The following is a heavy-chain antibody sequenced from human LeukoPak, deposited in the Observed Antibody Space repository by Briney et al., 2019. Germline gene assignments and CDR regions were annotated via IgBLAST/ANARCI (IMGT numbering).Heavy chain of an antibody. CDR3: ARDTLGEGEDANYAVYYFDY. J-gene: IGHJ4*02. V-gene: IGHV3-9*01. Sequence: GGSLRLSCAASGFTFDDYAMHWVRQAPGKGLEWVSCISWNSGSIGYADSVKGRFTISRDNGKNSLDLQMNSLRADDTAVYYCARDTLGEGEDANYAVYYFDYWGQGTVVTVSS. D-gene: IGHD4/OR15-4a*01. CDR2: ISWNSGSI. CDR1: GFTFDDYA.